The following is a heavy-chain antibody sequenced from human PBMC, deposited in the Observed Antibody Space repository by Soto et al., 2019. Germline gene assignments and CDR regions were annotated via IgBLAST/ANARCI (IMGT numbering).Heavy chain of an antibody. CDR2: IDWDDDK. CDR3: ARMLVAFTPFSYGMDV. CDR1: GISLSTSGMC. J-gene: IGHJ6*02. V-gene: IGHV2-70*11. Sequence: SGPTLVNPTQTLTLTCTLSGISLSTSGMCVTWIRQPPGKALEWLARIDWDDDKYYSTSLKTRLTISKDTSKNQVVLKMTDMDPVATATYYCARMLVAFTPFSYGMDVWSQGTTVTVSS. D-gene: IGHD3-22*01.